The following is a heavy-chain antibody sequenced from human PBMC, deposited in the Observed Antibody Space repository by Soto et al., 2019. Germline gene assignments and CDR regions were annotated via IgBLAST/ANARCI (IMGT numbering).Heavy chain of an antibody. CDR3: ARIATTTLGGPIDY. J-gene: IGHJ4*02. Sequence: QVQVQESGPGLVKASDTLSLTCRVSGYFISSSHWWGWIRQPPGKGLEWIGHINYSGSFYHDPSLKSRVTMSLATSQHQCSLRQSSVTDVDTAVYYCARIATTTLGGPIDYWGRGTLVTVSS. CDR2: INYSGSF. CDR1: GYFISSSHW. V-gene: IGHV4-28*05. D-gene: IGHD4-4*01.